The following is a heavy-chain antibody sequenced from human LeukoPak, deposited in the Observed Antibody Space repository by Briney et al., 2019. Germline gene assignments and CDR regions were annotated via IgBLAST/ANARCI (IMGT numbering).Heavy chain of an antibody. V-gene: IGHV4-4*07. CDR1: GGSISSYY. Sequence: SETPSLTCTVSGGSISSYYWSWIRQPAGKGLEWIGRIYTSGSTNYNPSLKSRVTMSVDTSKNQFSLKLSSVTAADTAVYYCARDDYGSGSYSTFDYWGQGTLVTVSS. D-gene: IGHD3-10*01. J-gene: IGHJ4*02. CDR3: ARDDYGSGSYSTFDY. CDR2: IYTSGST.